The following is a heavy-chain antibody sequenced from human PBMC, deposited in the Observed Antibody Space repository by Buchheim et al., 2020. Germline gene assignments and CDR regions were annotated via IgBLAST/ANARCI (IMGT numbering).Heavy chain of an antibody. J-gene: IGHJ4*02. CDR1: GFSFSPFG. Sequence: DVQLVESGGGLVMPGGSLTLSCVTSGFSFSPFGMTWVRQAPGKGLEWVATAGSGHHTFYADLVEGRFTVSRDNARSSVYLPLNSLRAEDTAVYFCARDFSGWSRDYWGQGTL. CDR2: AGSGHHT. V-gene: IGHV3-21*01. CDR3: ARDFSGWSRDY. D-gene: IGHD6-19*01.